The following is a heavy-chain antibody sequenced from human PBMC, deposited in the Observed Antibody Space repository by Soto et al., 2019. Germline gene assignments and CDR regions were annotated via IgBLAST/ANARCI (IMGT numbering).Heavy chain of an antibody. J-gene: IGHJ5*02. CDR1: GDSITSYN. V-gene: IGHV4-59*01. CDR3: ARRAVVAVTGSLDNWLDP. CDR2: VYSSGST. Sequence: QVQLQESGPGLVKPSETLSLTCTVSGDSITSYNWNWLRQPPGKALEWIGYVYSSGSTNYNPSLKSRVTISGDTSRNQCSMKVNSVTAADTAVYYCARRAVVAVTGSLDNWLDPWGQGILVTVSS. D-gene: IGHD2-21*01.